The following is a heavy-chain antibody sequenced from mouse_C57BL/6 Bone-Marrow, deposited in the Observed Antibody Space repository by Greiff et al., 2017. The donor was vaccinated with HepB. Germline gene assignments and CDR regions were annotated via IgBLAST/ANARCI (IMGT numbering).Heavy chain of an antibody. CDR1: GFTFSDYG. CDR3: ARRYLYDGYYLDY. D-gene: IGHD2-3*01. V-gene: IGHV5-15*01. Sequence: EVQLVEPGGGLVQPGGSLKLSCAASGFTFSDYGMAWVRQAPRKGPEWVAFISNLAYSIYYADTVTGRFTISRENAKNTLYLEMSSLRSEDTAMYYCARRYLYDGYYLDYWGQGTTLTVSS. CDR2: ISNLAYSI. J-gene: IGHJ2*01.